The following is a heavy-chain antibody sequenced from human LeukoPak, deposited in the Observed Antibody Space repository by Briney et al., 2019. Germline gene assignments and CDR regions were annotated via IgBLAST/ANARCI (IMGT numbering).Heavy chain of an antibody. CDR2: ISSSSSTI. D-gene: IGHD2/OR15-2a*01. J-gene: IGHJ4*02. Sequence: GGSLRLSCAASGFTFSTYSMHWVRQVPGKGLEWVSYISSSSSTIYYAESVKGRFAISRENAKNSLFLQMNSPGDEDRAVYFCARGTFSRLDSWGEGTLVTVSS. CDR3: ARGTFSRLDS. V-gene: IGHV3-48*02. CDR1: GFTFSTYS.